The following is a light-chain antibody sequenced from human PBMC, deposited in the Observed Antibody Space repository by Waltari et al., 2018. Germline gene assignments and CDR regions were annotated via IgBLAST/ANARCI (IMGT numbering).Light chain of an antibody. V-gene: IGKV3D-15*01. Sequence: EIVMTQSPATLSVSLGERATLSCRASQSVSSNLAWYQQKPGQAPRLLIYGASTMATGIPARFSGSWSGTEFTLTISSLQSEDFAVYYCEQYNNLPPWTFGQGTKVEIK. CDR1: QSVSSN. CDR2: GAS. CDR3: EQYNNLPPWT. J-gene: IGKJ1*01.